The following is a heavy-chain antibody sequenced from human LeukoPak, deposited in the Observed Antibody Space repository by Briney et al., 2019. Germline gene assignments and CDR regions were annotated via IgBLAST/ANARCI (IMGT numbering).Heavy chain of an antibody. CDR2: IYPGDSDT. CDR3: ARHLADRSMVRGVITHYYYYMDV. V-gene: IGHV5-51*01. J-gene: IGHJ6*03. CDR1: GYNFTNYW. Sequence: HGESLKISCKGSGYNFTNYWIGWVRQMPGKGLEWMGIIYPGDSDTRYSPSFQGQVTISADKSISTAYLQWSSLKASDTAMYYCARHLADRSMVRGVITHYYYYMDVWGKGTTVTISS. D-gene: IGHD3-10*01.